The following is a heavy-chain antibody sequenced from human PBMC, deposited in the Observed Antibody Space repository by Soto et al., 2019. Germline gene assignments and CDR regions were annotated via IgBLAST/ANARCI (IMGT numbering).Heavy chain of an antibody. J-gene: IGHJ4*02. CDR2: IYYSGST. D-gene: IGHD3-3*01. CDR1: GGSISNYY. V-gene: IGHV4-59*01. CDR3: ARGHLWLED. Sequence: SETLSLTCTVSGGSISNYYWSWIRQPPGKGLEWIGYIYYSGSTYYNPSLKSRVTVSLDSSKNQFSLKLTSVTAADTAIYYCARGHLWLEDWAQGTLVTVSS.